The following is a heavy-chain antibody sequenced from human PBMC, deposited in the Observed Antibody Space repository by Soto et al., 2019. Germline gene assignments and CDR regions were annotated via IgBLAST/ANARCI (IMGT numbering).Heavy chain of an antibody. D-gene: IGHD3-22*01. CDR3: ARFPDTYYYDSSGYPDAFDI. V-gene: IGHV5-10-1*01. CDR1: GYSFTSYW. J-gene: IGHJ3*02. CDR2: IDPSDSYT. Sequence: GESLKISCKGSGYSFTSYWISWVRQMPGKGLEWMGRIDPSDSYTNYSPSFQGHVTISADKSISTAYLQWSSLKASDTAMYYCARFPDTYYYDSSGYPDAFDIWGQGTMVTV.